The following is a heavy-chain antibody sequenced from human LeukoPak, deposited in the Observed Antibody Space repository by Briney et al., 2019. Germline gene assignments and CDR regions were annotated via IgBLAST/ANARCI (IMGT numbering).Heavy chain of an antibody. V-gene: IGHV3-30*02. D-gene: IGHD3-22*01. J-gene: IGHJ4*02. Sequence: GGSLRLSCAASGFTFSSYGMHWVRQAPGKGLEWGAFIRYDGSNKYYADSVKGRFTISRDNSKNTLYLQMNSLRAEDTAVYYCARVYYYDSSGYLNPFDYWGQGTLVTASS. CDR2: IRYDGSNK. CDR3: ARVYYYDSSGYLNPFDY. CDR1: GFTFSSYG.